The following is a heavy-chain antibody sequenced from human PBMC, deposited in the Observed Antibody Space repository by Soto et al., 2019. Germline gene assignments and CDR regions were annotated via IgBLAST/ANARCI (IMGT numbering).Heavy chain of an antibody. CDR3: ARRVRGVLDY. V-gene: IGHV5-51*01. Sequence: EVPLVQSGSEVKKPGESLKISCKGSGDTFTTNWIAWVRQMPGKGLEWIGSIYPEDSDTRYSPSFHGQVSVSAEKSIDTAYLQWRSLKASDTAMYYCARRVRGVLDYWGQGTLVTVYS. J-gene: IGHJ4*02. CDR1: GDTFTTNW. D-gene: IGHD3-10*01. CDR2: IYPEDSDT.